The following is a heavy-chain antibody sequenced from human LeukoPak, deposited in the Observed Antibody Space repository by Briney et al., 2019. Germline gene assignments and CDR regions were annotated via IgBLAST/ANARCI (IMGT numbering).Heavy chain of an antibody. D-gene: IGHD3-9*01. J-gene: IGHJ4*02. V-gene: IGHV3-23*01. Sequence: GGSLRLSCAASGFTFSSYAMSWVRQAPGKGLEWVSAISGSGGSTYYADSVKGRFTISRDNSKNTLYLQMDSLRAEDTAVYYCAQAAYYDILTALCDYWGQGTLVTVSS. CDR2: ISGSGGST. CDR3: AQAAYYDILTALCDY. CDR1: GFTFSSYA.